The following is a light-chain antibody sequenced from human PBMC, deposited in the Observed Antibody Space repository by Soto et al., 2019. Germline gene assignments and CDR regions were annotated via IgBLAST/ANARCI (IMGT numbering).Light chain of an antibody. J-gene: IGLJ2*01. V-gene: IGLV2-14*02. CDR3: AAWDDSLGGQGI. CDR2: EVN. Sequence: QSALTQPASVSGSPGQSITISCTGTSSNVGSYKLVSWYQQHPGKAPKLMIFEVNKRPSGVPDRFSGSKSGTSASLAISGLRSEDEADYYCAAWDDSLGGQGIFGGGTKLTVL. CDR1: SSNVGSYKL.